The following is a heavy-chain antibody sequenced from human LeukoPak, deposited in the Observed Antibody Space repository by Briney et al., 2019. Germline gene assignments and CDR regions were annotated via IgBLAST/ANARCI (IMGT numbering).Heavy chain of an antibody. CDR1: GSTFSSYA. V-gene: IGHV3-23*01. CDR3: AKIGYYDSSGYSPSP. J-gene: IGHJ5*02. CDR2: ISGSGGST. D-gene: IGHD3-22*01. Sequence: GGSLRLSCAASGSTFSSYAMSWVRQAPGKGLEWVSAISGSGGSTYYADSVKGRFTISRDNSKNTLYLQMNSLRAEDTAVYYCAKIGYYDSSGYSPSPWGQGTLVTVSS.